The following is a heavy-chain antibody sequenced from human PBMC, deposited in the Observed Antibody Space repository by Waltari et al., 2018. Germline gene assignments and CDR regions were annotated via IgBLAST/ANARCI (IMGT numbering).Heavy chain of an antibody. Sequence: QVQLVQSGAEVKKPGASVKVSCKVSGYTLTELSMHWVRQAPGKGLEWMGGFDPEDGETIYAQKCQGRVTMTEDTSTDTAYMELSSLRSEDTAVYYCATVRRSMVQGVIIPYEWFDPWGQGTLVTVSS. J-gene: IGHJ5*02. V-gene: IGHV1-24*01. CDR2: FDPEDGET. CDR3: ATVRRSMVQGVIIPYEWFDP. D-gene: IGHD3-10*01. CDR1: GYTLTELS.